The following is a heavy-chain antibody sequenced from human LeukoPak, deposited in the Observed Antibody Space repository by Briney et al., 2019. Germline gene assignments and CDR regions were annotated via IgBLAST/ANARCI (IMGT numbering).Heavy chain of an antibody. CDR1: GFTFSSYD. CDR2: IGTAGDP. J-gene: IGHJ6*04. Sequence: GGSLRLSCAASGFTFSSYDMHWVRQATGKGPEWVSAIGTAGDPYYPGSVKGRFTISRENAKNSLYLQMNSLRAGDTAVYYCARVVRGAYYGMDVWGKGTTVTVSS. CDR3: ARVVRGAYYGMDV. D-gene: IGHD3-10*02. V-gene: IGHV3-13*05.